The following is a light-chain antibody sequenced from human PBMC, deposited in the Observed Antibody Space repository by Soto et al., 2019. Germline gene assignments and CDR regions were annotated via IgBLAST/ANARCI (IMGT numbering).Light chain of an antibody. CDR2: DVI. J-gene: IGLJ2*01. CDR3: CSYAGSYTWV. CDR1: SIDVGGYTY. Sequence: QSALTQPRSVSGSPGQSVTISCTETSIDVGGYTYVSWYQQHPGKAPKLLIYDVIKRPSGVPDRFSGSKSGNTASLTISGLQAEDEADYYCCSYAGSYTWVFGGGTKLTVL. V-gene: IGLV2-11*01.